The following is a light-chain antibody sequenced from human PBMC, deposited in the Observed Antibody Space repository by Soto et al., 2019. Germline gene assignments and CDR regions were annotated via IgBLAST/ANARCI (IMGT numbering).Light chain of an antibody. CDR3: QQFNTYPQVT. J-gene: IGKJ4*01. CDR2: DAS. CDR1: QGVSSS. Sequence: AIQLTQSPASLSASVGDIITITCRASQGVSSSLAWYQHKAGKPPNLLISDASSLQSGVPSRFSGSGSGTHFTLTISSLQPEDFATYYCQQFNTYPQVTFGGGTKVEI. V-gene: IGKV1-13*02.